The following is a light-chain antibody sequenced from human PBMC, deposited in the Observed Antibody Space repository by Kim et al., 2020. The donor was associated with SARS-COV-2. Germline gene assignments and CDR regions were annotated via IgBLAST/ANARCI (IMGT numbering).Light chain of an antibody. V-gene: IGKV1-27*01. CDR1: QGINSY. CDR3: QKYNSVPFT. Sequence: ASVGDRVTITGRASQGINSYLAWYQQKPGKVPKVLIYAASTLQSGVPSRFSGSGSGTDFTLTISSLQPEDVATYYCQKYNSVPFTFGPGTKVDIK. CDR2: AAS. J-gene: IGKJ3*01.